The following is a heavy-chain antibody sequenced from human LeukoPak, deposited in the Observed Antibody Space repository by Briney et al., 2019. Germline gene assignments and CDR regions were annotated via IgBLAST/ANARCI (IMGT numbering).Heavy chain of an antibody. V-gene: IGHV5-51*01. Sequence: GESLKISCXGSGYSFTSFWIGWVRQMPGKGLEWMEIIYPRDSDTRYSPSFQGQVTISADKSISTAYLQWSSLKASDTAMYYCATADSSAYREHDGFDLWGQGTMVTVSS. CDR2: IYPRDSDT. D-gene: IGHD3-22*01. CDR1: GYSFTSFW. J-gene: IGHJ3*01. CDR3: ATADSSAYREHDGFDL.